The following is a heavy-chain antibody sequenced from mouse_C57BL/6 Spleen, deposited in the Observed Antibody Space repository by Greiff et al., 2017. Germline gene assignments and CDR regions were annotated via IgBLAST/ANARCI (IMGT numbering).Heavy chain of an antibody. CDR2: IRSKSSNDET. CDR1: GFTFNTYA. V-gene: IGHV10-3*01. Sequence: EVQRVESGGGLVQPKGSLKLSCAASGFTFNTYAMHWVRQAPGKGLEWVARIRSKSSNDETYYANSVKDRCNISRDNSQSMLYLQMNNLKTEDTAVYYCVRENYDYAWFAYWGQGTLVTVSA. CDR3: VRENYDYAWFAY. J-gene: IGHJ3*01. D-gene: IGHD2-4*01.